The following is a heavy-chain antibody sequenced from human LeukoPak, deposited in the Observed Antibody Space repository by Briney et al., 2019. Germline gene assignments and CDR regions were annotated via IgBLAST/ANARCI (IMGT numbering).Heavy chain of an antibody. CDR3: ASYRKGLLWEPTYVPTFDP. V-gene: IGHV3-11*01. J-gene: IGHJ5*02. CDR2: ISSSGSTI. D-gene: IGHD1-26*01. CDR1: GFTFSDYY. Sequence: PGRSLRLSCAASGFTFSDYYMSWIRQAPGKGLEWVSYISSSGSTIYYADSVKGRFTISRDNAKNSLYLQMNSLRAEDTAVYYCASYRKGLLWEPTYVPTFDPWGQGTLVTVSS.